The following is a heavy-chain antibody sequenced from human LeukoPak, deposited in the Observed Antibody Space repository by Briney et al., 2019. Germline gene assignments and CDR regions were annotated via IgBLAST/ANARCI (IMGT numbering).Heavy chain of an antibody. CDR2: INPNSGGT. D-gene: IGHD3-10*01. CDR1: GYTFTGYY. Sequence: ASVKVSCKASGYTFTGYYMHWVRQAPGQGLEWMGWINPNSGGTNYAQKFQGRVTMTRDTSISTAYMEVSRLTSDDTAVYYCARGRSSMVRGYYYYYMDVWGKGTTVTISS. CDR3: ARGRSSMVRGYYYYYMDV. J-gene: IGHJ6*03. V-gene: IGHV1-2*02.